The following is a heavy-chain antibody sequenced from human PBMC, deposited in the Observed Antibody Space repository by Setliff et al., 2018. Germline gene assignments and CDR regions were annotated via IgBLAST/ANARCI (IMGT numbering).Heavy chain of an antibody. D-gene: IGHD2-2*02. CDR2: IYYSGST. V-gene: IGHV4-59*08. Sequence: SETLSLTCTVSGGSISSHYWSWIRQPPGKGLEWIGYIYYSGSTYYNPSLKSRVTISVDTSKNQFSLKLSSVTAADTAVYYCARLGYCSSTSCYTHYYYYYYMDVWGKGTTVTVSS. J-gene: IGHJ6*03. CDR3: ARLGYCSSTSCYTHYYYYYYMDV. CDR1: GGSISSHY.